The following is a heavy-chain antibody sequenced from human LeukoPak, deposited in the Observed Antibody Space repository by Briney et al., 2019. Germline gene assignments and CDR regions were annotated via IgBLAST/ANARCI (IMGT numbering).Heavy chain of an antibody. V-gene: IGHV3-20*04. CDR2: INWNGGST. Sequence: PGGSLRLSCAASGFTFYDYGMSWVRQAPGKGLEWVSGINWNGGSTGYADSVKGRFTISRDNAKNSLYLQMNSLRDEDTALYYCARGGGYGSGSYRDIWGQGTMVTVSS. CDR1: GFTFYDYG. CDR3: ARGGGYGSGSYRDI. D-gene: IGHD3-10*01. J-gene: IGHJ3*02.